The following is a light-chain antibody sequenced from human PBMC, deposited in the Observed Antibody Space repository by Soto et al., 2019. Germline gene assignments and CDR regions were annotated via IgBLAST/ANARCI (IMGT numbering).Light chain of an antibody. V-gene: IGKV3-20*01. CDR2: GAS. J-gene: IGKJ5*01. CDR3: QQYGRSPLVT. CDR1: QSVSSSY. Sequence: EIVLTQSPGTLSLSPGERATLSCRASQSVSSSYLAWYQQKPGQAPRLLIYGASSRATGIPDRFSGSGSGTDFTLTISRLEPEDFAAYYCQQYGRSPLVTFGQGTRLEIK.